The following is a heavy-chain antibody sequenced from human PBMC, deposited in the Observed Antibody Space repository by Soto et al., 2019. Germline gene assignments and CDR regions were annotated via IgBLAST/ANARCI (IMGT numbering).Heavy chain of an antibody. V-gene: IGHV1-69*13. Sequence: GASVKVSCKASGGTFSSYAMSWVRQAPGQGLEWMGGIIPIFGTANYAQKFQGRVTITADESTSTAYMELSSLSSEDTAVYYCARDPLPHNWNYSWFDPWGQGTLVTVSS. J-gene: IGHJ5*02. CDR3: ARDPLPHNWNYSWFDP. CDR1: GGTFSSYA. CDR2: IIPIFGTA. D-gene: IGHD1-7*01.